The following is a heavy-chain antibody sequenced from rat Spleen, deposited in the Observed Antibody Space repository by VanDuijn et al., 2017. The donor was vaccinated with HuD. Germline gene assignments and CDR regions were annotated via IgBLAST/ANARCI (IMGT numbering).Heavy chain of an antibody. CDR1: GFTFSDYY. D-gene: IGHD1-6*01. J-gene: IGHJ3*01. V-gene: IGHV5-25*01. CDR3: ARQYYGSYNWFAY. Sequence: EVQLVESGGGLVQPGRSLKLSCAASGFTFSDYYMAWVRQAPTKGLEWVASISSGGGGTYYSESVKGRFTISRDNAKNTLYLQMDSLRSEDTASFYCARQYYGSYNWFAYWGQGTLVTVSS. CDR2: ISSGGGGT.